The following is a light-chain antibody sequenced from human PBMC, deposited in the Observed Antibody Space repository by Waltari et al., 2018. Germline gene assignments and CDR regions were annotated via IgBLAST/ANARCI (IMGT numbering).Light chain of an antibody. J-gene: IGLJ2*01. V-gene: IGLV2-8*01. Sequence: QSALTQPPSASGSPGQSVTISCTGTSRDVGGYNFVSWYHHHPGKAPRLIIYEVSERPSGVPDRFSGSKSGNTASLTVSGLQAEDEADYYCSSYVANNNPVFGGGTKLTVL. CDR3: SSYVANNNPV. CDR1: SRDVGGYNF. CDR2: EVS.